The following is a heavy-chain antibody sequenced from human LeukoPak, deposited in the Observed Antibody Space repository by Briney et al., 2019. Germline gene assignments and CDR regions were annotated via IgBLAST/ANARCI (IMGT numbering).Heavy chain of an antibody. CDR3: ARDGYNPIDY. Sequence: KPSETLSLTCTVSGGSISSSTYYWGWIRQPPGKGPEWIGNIHYSGSTYYNPSLKSRVTISVDTSKNQFSLKLSSVTAADTAVYYCARDGYNPIDYWGQGTLVIVSS. D-gene: IGHD5-24*01. CDR2: IHYSGST. CDR1: GGSISSSTYY. J-gene: IGHJ4*02. V-gene: IGHV4-39*07.